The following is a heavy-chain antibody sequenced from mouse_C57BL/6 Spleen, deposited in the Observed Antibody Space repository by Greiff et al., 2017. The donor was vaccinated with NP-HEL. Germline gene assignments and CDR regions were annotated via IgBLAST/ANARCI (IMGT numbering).Heavy chain of an antibody. Sequence: VQLQQSDAELVKPGASVKISCKVSGYTFTDHTIHWMKQRPEQGLEWIGYIYPRDGSTKYNEKFKGKATLTADKSSSPAYMQLNSLTFEDSAVYFCARDYYGSSYPACFAYWCQGTLVTVSA. CDR3: ARDYYGSSYPACFAY. J-gene: IGHJ3*01. CDR1: GYTFTDHT. CDR2: IYPRDGST. D-gene: IGHD1-1*01. V-gene: IGHV1-78*01.